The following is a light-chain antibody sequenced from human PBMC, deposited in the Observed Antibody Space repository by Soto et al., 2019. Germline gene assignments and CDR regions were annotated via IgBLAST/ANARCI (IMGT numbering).Light chain of an antibody. CDR2: DDN. CDR3: GSWDSRLSAYV. V-gene: IGLV1-51*01. J-gene: IGLJ1*01. Sequence: QCVLTQPPSVAAAPGQKVTISCSGSSSNIGGNSVSWYQQLPGTAPTLPIYDDNKRPSGIPDRFSGSKSGTSATLGITGFQTGDEADYYCGSWDSRLSAYVFGTGTKVTVL. CDR1: SSNIGGNS.